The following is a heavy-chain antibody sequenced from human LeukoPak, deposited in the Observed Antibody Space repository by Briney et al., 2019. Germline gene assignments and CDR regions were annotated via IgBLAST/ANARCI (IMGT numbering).Heavy chain of an antibody. J-gene: IGHJ4*02. CDR3: ARRGAEWELPYFDY. CDR2: IYYSGST. CDR1: GGSISSSSYY. Sequence: PSETLSLTCTVSGGSISSSSYYWGWLRQPPGKGLEWIGSIYYSGSTYYNPSLKSRVTISVDTSKNQFSLKLSSVTAADTAVYYCARRGAEWELPYFDYWGQGTLVTVSS. V-gene: IGHV4-39*01. D-gene: IGHD1-26*01.